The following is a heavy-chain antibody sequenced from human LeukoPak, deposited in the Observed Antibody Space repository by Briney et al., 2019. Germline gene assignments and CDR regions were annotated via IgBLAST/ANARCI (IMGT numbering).Heavy chain of an antibody. CDR2: IYSSGET. D-gene: IGHD2-15*01. CDR1: GGSINGYY. CDR3: ARDGCTGGSCYSGPSEGFGS. Sequence: PSETLSLTCTVSGGSINGYYWGWIRQPPGRGLEWIGSIYSSGETNYNPSLKSPVTISVDTSNNQFSLKLNSVTAADTAVYYCARDGCTGGSCYSGPSEGFGSWGQGTLVTVSS. V-gene: IGHV4-59*01. J-gene: IGHJ5*01.